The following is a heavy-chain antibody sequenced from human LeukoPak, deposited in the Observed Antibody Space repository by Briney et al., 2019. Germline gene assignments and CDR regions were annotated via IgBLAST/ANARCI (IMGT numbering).Heavy chain of an antibody. CDR3: AKRVEYSSSSGTYMDV. CDR2: IVGSGVTK. J-gene: IGHJ6*03. D-gene: IGHD6-6*01. V-gene: IGHV3-23*01. Sequence: GGSLRLSCVASGFTFTNYGMNWVRQAPGKGLEWVSGIVGSGVTKYYADSVKGRFTISRDNSKNTLNLQMNSLRAEDTAVYYCAKRVEYSSSSGTYMDVWGKGTTVTVSS. CDR1: GFTFTNYG.